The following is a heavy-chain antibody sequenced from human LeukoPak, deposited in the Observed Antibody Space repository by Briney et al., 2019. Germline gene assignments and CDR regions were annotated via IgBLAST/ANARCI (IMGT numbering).Heavy chain of an antibody. CDR2: INPNSGGT. CDR3: ARDHSNDFWSGSGPLYYMDV. Sequence: ASVKVSCKASGYTFTGYYMHWVRQAPGQGLEWMGWINPNSGGTNYAQKFQGRVTMTRDTSISTAYMELSRLRSDDTAVYYCARDHSNDFWSGSGPLYYMDVWGKGTTVTISS. D-gene: IGHD3-3*01. V-gene: IGHV1-2*02. CDR1: GYTFTGYY. J-gene: IGHJ6*03.